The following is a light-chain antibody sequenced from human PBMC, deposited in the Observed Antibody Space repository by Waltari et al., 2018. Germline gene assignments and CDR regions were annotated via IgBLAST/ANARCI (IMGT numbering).Light chain of an antibody. CDR2: DVN. CDR1: SSDVGGYNR. Sequence: HSALTQPPSVSGSPGQSFTISCTGTSSDVGGYNRVSWYQQSPGTAPKLILYDVNIRPSGVPDRFSGSQSGYTASLTISGLQAEDEGHYYCSSYTNTGDTLVFGGGTELTVL. J-gene: IGLJ2*01. CDR3: SSYTNTGDTLV. V-gene: IGLV2-18*02.